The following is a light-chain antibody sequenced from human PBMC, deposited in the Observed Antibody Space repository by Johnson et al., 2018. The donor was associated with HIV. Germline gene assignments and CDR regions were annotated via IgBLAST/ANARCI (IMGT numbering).Light chain of an antibody. Sequence: QLVLTQPPSVSAAPRQKVTISCSGSSSNIGKNYVSWYRHLPGTAPKLLIYDNDKRPSGIPDRFSASKSGSSATLGITGLQTGDEADYYCATWGSSLSAYVFGPGTKVTIL. CDR2: DND. V-gene: IGLV1-51*01. CDR1: SSNIGKNY. J-gene: IGLJ1*01. CDR3: ATWGSSLSAYV.